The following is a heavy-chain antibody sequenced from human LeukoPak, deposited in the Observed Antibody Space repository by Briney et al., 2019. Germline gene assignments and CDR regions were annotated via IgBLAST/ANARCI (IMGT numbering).Heavy chain of an antibody. CDR2: INHSGST. CDR1: GGSFSGYY. Sequence: SETLSLTCAVYGGSFSGYYWSWIRQPPGKGLEWIGEINHSGSTNYNPSLKSRVTISVDTSKNQFSLKLSSVTAADTAVYYCAREGVTGALVLDYWGQGTLVTVSS. CDR3: AREGVTGALVLDY. D-gene: IGHD1-20*01. J-gene: IGHJ4*02. V-gene: IGHV4-34*01.